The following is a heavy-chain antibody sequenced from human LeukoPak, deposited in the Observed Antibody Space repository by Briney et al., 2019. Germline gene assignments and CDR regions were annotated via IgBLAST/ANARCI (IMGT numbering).Heavy chain of an antibody. V-gene: IGHV3-30-3*01. CDR3: ARDLPLGPPLSQGYSEAFDI. Sequence: GGSLRLSCAASGFAFSTYAMHWVRQAPGKGLEWVAVISYDGSNKYYADSVKGRFTISRDNSKNTLYLQMNSLRAEDTAVYYCARDLPLGPPLSQGYSEAFDIWGQGTMVTVSS. D-gene: IGHD2-15*01. CDR1: GFAFSTYA. CDR2: ISYDGSNK. J-gene: IGHJ3*02.